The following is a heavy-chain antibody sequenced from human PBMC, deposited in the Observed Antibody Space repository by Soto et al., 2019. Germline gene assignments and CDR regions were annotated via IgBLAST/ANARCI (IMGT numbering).Heavy chain of an antibody. CDR1: GGSISSYY. V-gene: IGHV4-59*01. J-gene: IGHJ5*02. CDR2: IYYSGST. D-gene: IGHD1-1*01. CDR3: ERGTGWNDRGNWFDP. Sequence: SETLSLTCTVSGGSISSYYWSWIRQPPGKGLEWIGYIYYSGSTNYNPSLKSRVTISVDTSKNQFSLKLSSVTAADTAVYYCERGTGWNDRGNWFDPWGQGTLVTVSS.